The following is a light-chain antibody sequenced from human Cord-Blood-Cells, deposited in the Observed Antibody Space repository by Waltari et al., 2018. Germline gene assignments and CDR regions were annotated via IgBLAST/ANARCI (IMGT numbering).Light chain of an antibody. J-gene: IGLJ3*02. CDR2: GNR. V-gene: IGLV1-40*01. CDR3: QSYDSSRSGWV. CDR1: SSTIGAGHD. Sequence: QSVLTQPPSVSGAPGQRVTISCTGSSSTIGAGHDVHWYQPLPETAPKLLIDGNRNRPSGVPDRFSGSKYGTSTSLAITGLQAEDEADYYCQSYDSSRSGWVFGGGTKLTVL.